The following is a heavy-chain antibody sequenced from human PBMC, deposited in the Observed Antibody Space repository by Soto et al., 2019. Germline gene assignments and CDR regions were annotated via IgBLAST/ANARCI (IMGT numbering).Heavy chain of an antibody. V-gene: IGHV4-59*01. CDR2: IYYSGST. Sequence: LSGKCIELGGRSISYKRSLIRQPPGKGLEWIGYIYYSGSTNYNPSLKSRVTISVDTSKNQFSLKLSSVTAADTAVYYCARSDKAMAGIGIWRQ. CDR3: ARSDKAMAGIGI. J-gene: IGHJ3*02. CDR1: GGRSISYK.